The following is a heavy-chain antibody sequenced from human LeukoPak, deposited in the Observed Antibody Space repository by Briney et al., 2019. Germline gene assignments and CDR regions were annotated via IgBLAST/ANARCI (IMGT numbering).Heavy chain of an antibody. Sequence: GGSLRLSCTTSGFTFGDFAMTWVRQAPGKGLEGVGFIRSKVFRGTTEYAASVKARFTISRDDSKSIAYLQMNSLKTEDTAVYYCTRAMGYLDHWGQGTLVTVSS. V-gene: IGHV3-49*04. CDR1: GFTFGDFA. CDR2: IRSKVFRGTT. D-gene: IGHD6-13*01. CDR3: TRAMGYLDH. J-gene: IGHJ4*02.